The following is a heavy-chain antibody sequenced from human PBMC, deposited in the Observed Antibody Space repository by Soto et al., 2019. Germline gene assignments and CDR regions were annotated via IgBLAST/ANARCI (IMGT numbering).Heavy chain of an antibody. CDR2: VSHDGTAK. CDR3: AKEYSSVWSHWYFDL. D-gene: IGHD6-19*01. V-gene: IGHV3-30*18. J-gene: IGHJ2*01. CDR1: GFDFNNYG. Sequence: QVQLVESGGGVVQPGRSLSLSCAGSGFDFNNYGIQWVRQAPGKGLEWVAVVSHDGTAKIYADPVKGRFTISRDGSENMVYLQMDSLRVEDTAVYYCAKEYSSVWSHWYFDLWGRGTLVTVSS.